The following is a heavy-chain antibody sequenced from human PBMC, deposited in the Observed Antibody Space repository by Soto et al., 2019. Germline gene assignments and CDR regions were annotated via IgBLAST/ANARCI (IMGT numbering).Heavy chain of an antibody. CDR2: ISSSSSYI. CDR1: GFTFSSYS. Sequence: TGGSLRLSCAASGFTFSSYSMNWVRQAPGKGLEWVSSISSSSSYIYYADSVKGRFTISRDNAKNSPYLQMNSLRAEDTAVYYCARDADVGYCSSTSCYTNYYYYGMDVWGQGTTVTVSS. J-gene: IGHJ6*02. V-gene: IGHV3-21*01. D-gene: IGHD2-2*02. CDR3: ARDADVGYCSSTSCYTNYYYYGMDV.